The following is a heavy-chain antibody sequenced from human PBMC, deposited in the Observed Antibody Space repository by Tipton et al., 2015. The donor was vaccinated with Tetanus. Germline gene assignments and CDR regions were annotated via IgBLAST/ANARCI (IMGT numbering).Heavy chain of an antibody. CDR3: ARVAFFGDYFDY. V-gene: IGHV4-4*02. Sequence: TLSLTCTVSGDSISRSNWWSWVRQPPGKGLEWIGEIYHSGSTNYNPSLKSRVTMSVDTSKNQFSLKLSSVTAADTAVYYCARVAFFGDYFDYWGQGTLVTVSS. CDR1: GDSISRSNW. D-gene: IGHD3-10*01. J-gene: IGHJ4*02. CDR2: IYHSGST.